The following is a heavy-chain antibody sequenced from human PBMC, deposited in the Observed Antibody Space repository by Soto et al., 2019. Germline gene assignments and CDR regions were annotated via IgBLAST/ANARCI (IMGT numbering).Heavy chain of an antibody. CDR2: IIPIFGTA. D-gene: IGHD6-6*01. CDR1: GGTFSSYA. V-gene: IGHV1-69*01. Sequence: QVQLVQSGAEVKQPGSSVKVSCKASGGTFSSYAISWVRQAPGQGLEWMGGIIPIFGTANYAQKFQGRVTITADESTSTAYMKLSSLRCEDAAVYYCARERGMGGSSSSYYYYYCMDVWGQGTTVTVSS. CDR3: ARERGMGGSSSSYYYYYCMDV. J-gene: IGHJ6*02.